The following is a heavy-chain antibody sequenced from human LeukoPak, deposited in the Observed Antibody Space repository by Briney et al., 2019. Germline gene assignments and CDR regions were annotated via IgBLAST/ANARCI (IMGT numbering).Heavy chain of an antibody. Sequence: PSETLSLTCTVSGGSITSYYWSWIRQPPGKGLEWIGYIYYSGSSNYNPSLKSRVTISVDRSKNQFSLKLRSVIAADTAVYSCARVGWELLGPFDHWGQGTLVTVSS. J-gene: IGHJ4*02. CDR2: IYYSGSS. CDR1: GGSITSYY. V-gene: IGHV4-59*01. D-gene: IGHD1-26*01. CDR3: ARVGWELLGPFDH.